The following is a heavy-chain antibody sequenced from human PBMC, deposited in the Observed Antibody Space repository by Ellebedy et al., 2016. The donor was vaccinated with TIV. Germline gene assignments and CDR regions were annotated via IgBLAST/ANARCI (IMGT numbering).Heavy chain of an antibody. CDR3: AKDDDVSVRVRFDP. V-gene: IGHV3-9*01. Sequence: PGGSLRLSCAASGFTFDDYAMHWVRQAPGKGLEWVSGISWNSGTIDYADSVKGRFTISRDNAKNTVYLQMNSLRAEDTAVYYCAKDDDVSVRVRFDPWGQGTLVTVSS. CDR1: GFTFDDYA. D-gene: IGHD2/OR15-2a*01. J-gene: IGHJ5*02. CDR2: ISWNSGTI.